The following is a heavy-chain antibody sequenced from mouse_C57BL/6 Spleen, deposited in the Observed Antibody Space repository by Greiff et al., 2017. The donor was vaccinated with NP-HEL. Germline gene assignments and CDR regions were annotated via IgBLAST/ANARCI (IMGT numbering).Heavy chain of an antibody. J-gene: IGHJ4*01. D-gene: IGHD2-5*01. V-gene: IGHV14-4*01. CDR1: GFNIKDDY. Sequence: VQLQQSGAELVRPGASVKLSCTASGFNIKDDYMHWVKQRPEQGLEWIGWIDPENGDTEYASKFQGKATITADTSSNTAYLQLSSLTSEDTAVYYCTSYYSNWDAMDYWGQGTSVTGSS. CDR3: TSYYSNWDAMDY. CDR2: IDPENGDT.